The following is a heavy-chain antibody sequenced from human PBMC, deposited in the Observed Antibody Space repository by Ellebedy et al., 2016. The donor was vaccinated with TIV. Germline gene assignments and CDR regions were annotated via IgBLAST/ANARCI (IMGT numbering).Heavy chain of an antibody. CDR1: GYNFINYW. CDR2: IYPGDSDT. D-gene: IGHD5-12*01. V-gene: IGHV5-51*01. Sequence: GGSLRLSXKGSGYNFINYWIAWVRQMPGKGLEWMGIIYPGDSDTRYSPSFQGQVTISADKSITTAYLQWSSLKASDTAMYYCARTYSDAPSDWFDPWGQGTLVTVSS. J-gene: IGHJ5*02. CDR3: ARTYSDAPSDWFDP.